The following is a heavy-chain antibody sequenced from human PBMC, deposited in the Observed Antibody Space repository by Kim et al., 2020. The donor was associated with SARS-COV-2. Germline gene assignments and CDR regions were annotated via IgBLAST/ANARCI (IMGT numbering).Heavy chain of an antibody. D-gene: IGHD3-10*01. CDR3: TKDKRPGGADY. CDR2: I. Sequence: IGYADSVKGRFSIARDNAKNSVYLQMNSLRAEDTALYYYTKDKRPGGADYWGRGTLVTVSS. V-gene: IGHV3-9*01. J-gene: IGHJ4*02.